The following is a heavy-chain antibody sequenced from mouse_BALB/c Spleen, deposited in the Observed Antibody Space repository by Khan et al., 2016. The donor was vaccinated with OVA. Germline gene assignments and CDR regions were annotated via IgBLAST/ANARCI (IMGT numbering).Heavy chain of an antibody. CDR3: AISNYFGSGLYAMDY. D-gene: IGHD1-1*01. V-gene: IGHV1S41*01. CDR1: GYTFTSYW. J-gene: IGHJ4*01. Sequence: DLVKPGASVKLSCKASGYTFTSYWINWIKQRLGQGLEWIGRIAPGSGSDYYSVMFKGKATLTLETSSSIAFMQVRSLASEDSAVYFCAISNYFGSGLYAMDYWGQGTSVTFSS. CDR2: IAPGSGSD.